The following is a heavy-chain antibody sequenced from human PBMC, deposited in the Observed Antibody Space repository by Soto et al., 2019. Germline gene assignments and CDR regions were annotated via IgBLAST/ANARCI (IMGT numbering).Heavy chain of an antibody. CDR1: GFSLSTSGVG. V-gene: IGHV2-5*02. J-gene: IGHJ3*02. D-gene: IGHD3-3*01. Sequence: QITLKESGPALVKPTQTLTLTCTFSGFSLSTSGVGVGWIRQPPGKALEWLALIYWDDDKRYSPSLKSRLTIATDTSRQQVVLTMTNMDPVDTATYFCARNTIFGVLNGFDIWGQGTMVTVSS. CDR3: ARNTIFGVLNGFDI. CDR2: IYWDDDK.